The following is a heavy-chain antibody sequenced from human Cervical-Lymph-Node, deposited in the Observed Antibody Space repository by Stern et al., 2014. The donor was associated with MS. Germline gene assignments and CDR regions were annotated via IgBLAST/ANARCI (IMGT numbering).Heavy chain of an antibody. Sequence: VQLGQSGAEVKKPGESLKISCKGSGYDYSHYWIAWVRQTPGKGLEWMGTVYPGDSDTRYSPSFQGQVIISADTPISPASLQWSSLRATDTAIYYCATANTMYYYASRYYGMDVWGQGTTVIVSS. CDR3: ATANTMYYYASRYYGMDV. V-gene: IGHV5-51*01. CDR1: GYDYSHYW. CDR2: VYPGDSDT. J-gene: IGHJ6*02. D-gene: IGHD3-10*01.